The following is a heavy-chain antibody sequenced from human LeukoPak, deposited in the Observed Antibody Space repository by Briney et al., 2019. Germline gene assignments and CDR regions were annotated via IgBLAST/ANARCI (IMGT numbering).Heavy chain of an antibody. D-gene: IGHD5-12*01. V-gene: IGHV4-59*08. CDR2: IYYSGST. J-gene: IGHJ3*02. CDR3: ARFLKWPRDAFDI. Sequence: SETLSLTCTVSGASISSYYWSWIRQPPGKGLEWIGYIYYSGSTNYNPSLKSRVTISVDTSKNQFSLKLSSVTAADTAVYYCARFLKWPRDAFDIWGQGTMVTVSS. CDR1: GASISSYY.